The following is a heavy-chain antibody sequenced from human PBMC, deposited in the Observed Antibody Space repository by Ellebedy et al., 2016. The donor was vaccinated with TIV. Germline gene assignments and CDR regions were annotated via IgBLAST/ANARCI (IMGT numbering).Heavy chain of an antibody. CDR3: ARLPGFGDRDAFDI. J-gene: IGHJ3*02. CDR2: IYYTRTT. Sequence: MPSETLSLTCTVSGGSISSSNDYWGWIRQPPGKGLEWIGSIYYTRTTYYNPSLKSRVTISVDTSKNQFSLNLSSVTAADTAVYYCARLPGFGDRDAFDIWGQGTMVTVSS. D-gene: IGHD3-16*01. V-gene: IGHV4-39*01. CDR1: GGSISSSNDY.